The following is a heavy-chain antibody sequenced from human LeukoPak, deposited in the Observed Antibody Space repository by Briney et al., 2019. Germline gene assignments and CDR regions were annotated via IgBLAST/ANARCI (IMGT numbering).Heavy chain of an antibody. J-gene: IGHJ3*02. Sequence: SETLSLTYAVSGGSISSGGYSWSWIRQPPGKGLEWIGYIYHSGSTYYNPSLKSRVTISVDRSKNQFSLKLSSVTAADTAVYYCARGSPTYYYDSTGAFDIWGQGTMVTVSS. V-gene: IGHV4-30-2*01. CDR1: GGSISSGGYS. CDR3: ARGSPTYYYDSTGAFDI. D-gene: IGHD3-22*01. CDR2: IYHSGST.